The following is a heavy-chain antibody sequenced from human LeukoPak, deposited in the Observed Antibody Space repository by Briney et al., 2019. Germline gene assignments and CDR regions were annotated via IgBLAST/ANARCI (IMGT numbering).Heavy chain of an antibody. D-gene: IGHD6-19*01. V-gene: IGHV3-23*01. Sequence: GGSLRLSCSASGFTFSSYAMSWVRQAPGKGLEWVSAISGSGTTTYYADSVKGRFTISRDNSKNTLYLQMNSLRAEDTALYYCAKDPASLYSSGWLYFDYWGQGTLVTVSS. CDR3: AKDPASLYSSGWLYFDY. CDR1: GFTFSSYA. J-gene: IGHJ4*02. CDR2: ISGSGTTT.